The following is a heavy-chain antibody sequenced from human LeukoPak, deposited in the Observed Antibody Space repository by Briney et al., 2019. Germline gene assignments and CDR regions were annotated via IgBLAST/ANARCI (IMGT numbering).Heavy chain of an antibody. CDR2: ISYDGSNK. CDR1: GFIFSSYG. J-gene: IGHJ4*02. D-gene: IGHD3-22*01. CDR3: AIGHGSVYYFSPLDY. Sequence: PGGSLRLSCAASGFIFSSYGMHWVRQAPGKGLEWVAFISYDGSNKYYADSVKGRFTISRDNSKNTLYLQMNSLRTEDTAVYYCAIGHGSVYYFSPLDYWGQGTLVTVSS. V-gene: IGHV3-30*03.